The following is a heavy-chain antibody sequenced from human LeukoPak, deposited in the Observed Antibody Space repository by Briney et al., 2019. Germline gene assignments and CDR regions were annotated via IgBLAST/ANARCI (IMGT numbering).Heavy chain of an antibody. CDR1: GYSLSTSKMG. J-gene: IGHJ4*02. V-gene: IGHV2-5*02. CDR3: AHRVAYSSRIKY. Sequence: ESGPTLVKPTQTLTLNCTFSGYSLSTSKMGVGWIRQPPGKALEWLALIYWDDDKRYSPSLESRLTITKDTAKNQVVLTMSNRAALDAGTYYCAHRVAYSSRIKYWGQGTPVTVSS. CDR2: IYWDDDK. D-gene: IGHD6-13*01.